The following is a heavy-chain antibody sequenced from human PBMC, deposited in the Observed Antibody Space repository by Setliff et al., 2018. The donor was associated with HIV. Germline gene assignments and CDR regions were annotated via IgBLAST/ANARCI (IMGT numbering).Heavy chain of an antibody. CDR1: GFTFNSYA. V-gene: IGHV3-23*01. CDR2: MSGSTGDT. D-gene: IGHD2-15*01. J-gene: IGHJ3*02. Sequence: PGGSLRLSCAASGFTFNSYAMSWVRQAPGKGLEWVATMSGSTGDTYYADSVKGRFTISRDNSKNSLYLQMSSLRDEDTAVYYCARDFRIIVPDVFDIWGRGTMVTVSS. CDR3: ARDFRIIVPDVFDI.